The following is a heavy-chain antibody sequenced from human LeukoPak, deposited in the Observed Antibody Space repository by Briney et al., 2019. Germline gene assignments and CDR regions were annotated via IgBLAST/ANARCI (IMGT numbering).Heavy chain of an antibody. D-gene: IGHD1-26*01. V-gene: IGHV3-7*01. Sequence: GGSLRLSCAASGFTFSSYWMSWVRQAPGKGLAWVANIKQEGSEKYYVDSVKDRFTISRDNAKNSLYMQMNSLRAEDTAVYYCARRRGSYCFDYWGQGTLVTVSS. CDR3: ARRRGSYCFDY. J-gene: IGHJ4*02. CDR2: IKQEGSEK. CDR1: GFTFSSYW.